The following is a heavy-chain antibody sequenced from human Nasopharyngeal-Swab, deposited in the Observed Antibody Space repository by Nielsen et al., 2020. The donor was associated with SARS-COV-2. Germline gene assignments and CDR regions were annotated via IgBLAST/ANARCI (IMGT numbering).Heavy chain of an antibody. Sequence: SETLSLTCTFSGCSILIGCYYWLWIRQHPGKGLEWIGYIYYSGSTYYNPSLKSRVTISVDTSKNQFSLKLSSVTAADTAVYYCARDHGYSGTSSDYWGQGNLVTVSS. CDR2: IYYSGST. CDR1: GCSILIGCYY. J-gene: IGHJ4*02. CDR3: ARDHGYSGTSSDY. V-gene: IGHV4-31*03. D-gene: IGHD5-12*01.